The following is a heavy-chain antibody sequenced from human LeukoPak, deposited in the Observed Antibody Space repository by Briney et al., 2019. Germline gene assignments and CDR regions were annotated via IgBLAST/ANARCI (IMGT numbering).Heavy chain of an antibody. D-gene: IGHD3-10*01. V-gene: IGHV1-3*03. Sequence: ASVKVSCKASGYTFTSYAMHWVRQAPGQRLEWMGWINAGNGNTKYSQEFQGRVTITADESTSTAYMELSSLRSEDTAVYYCARDNAPMVRGVITNWFDPWGQGTLVTVSS. CDR1: GYTFTSYA. CDR3: ARDNAPMVRGVITNWFDP. CDR2: INAGNGNT. J-gene: IGHJ5*02.